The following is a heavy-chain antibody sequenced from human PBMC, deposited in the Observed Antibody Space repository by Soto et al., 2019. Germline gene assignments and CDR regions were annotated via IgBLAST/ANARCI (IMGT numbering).Heavy chain of an antibody. CDR1: GFTFSSYD. CDR2: IGTAGDT. V-gene: IGHV3-13*01. Sequence: GWSLRLSCAASGFTFSSYDMHWVRQATGKGLEWVSAIGTAGDTYYPGSVKGRFTISRENAKNSLYLQMNSLRAGDTAVYYCARGTALDYGGNIEYYYGMDVWGQGPTVTV. D-gene: IGHD4-17*01. CDR3: ARGTALDYGGNIEYYYGMDV. J-gene: IGHJ6*02.